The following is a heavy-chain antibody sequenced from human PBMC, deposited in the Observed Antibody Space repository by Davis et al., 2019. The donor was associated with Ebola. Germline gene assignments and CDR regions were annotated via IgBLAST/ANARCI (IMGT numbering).Heavy chain of an antibody. CDR3: ARGLIACSGGSCSLGY. CDR2: MNPNSGNT. V-gene: IGHV1-8*03. D-gene: IGHD2-15*01. Sequence: ASVKVSCKASGYTFTSYDINWVRQATGQGLEWMGWMNPNSGNTGYAQKFQGRVTITRNTSISTAYMELSSLRSEDTAVYYCARGLIACSGGSCSLGYWGQGTLVTVSS. J-gene: IGHJ4*02. CDR1: GYTFTSYD.